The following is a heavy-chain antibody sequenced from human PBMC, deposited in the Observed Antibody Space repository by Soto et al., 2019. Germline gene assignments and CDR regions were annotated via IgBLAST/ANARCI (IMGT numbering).Heavy chain of an antibody. Sequence: EVQLLESGGGLLRPGGSLRLSCAVSGFTFNNYAMTWVRQAPGKGLEWVSAISGGGDTTSYADSVKGRFTVSRDGSKNTLYLQMSSLRAEDTALYYCAKGRGGSGSLTPRVDFWGQGTLVTVSS. V-gene: IGHV3-23*01. CDR2: ISGGGDTT. J-gene: IGHJ4*02. CDR1: GFTFNNYA. CDR3: AKGRGGSGSLTPRVDF. D-gene: IGHD3-10*01.